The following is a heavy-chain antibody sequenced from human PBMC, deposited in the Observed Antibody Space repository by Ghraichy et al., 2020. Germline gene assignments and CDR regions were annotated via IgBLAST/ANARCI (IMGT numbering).Heavy chain of an antibody. Sequence: GGSLRLSCAASGFTVSSNYMSWVRQAPGKGLEWVSVIYSGGSTYYADSVKGRFTISRDNSKNTLYLQMNSLRAEDTAVYYCARYNRELSSSFAFDIWGQGTMVTVSS. J-gene: IGHJ3*02. CDR2: IYSGGST. D-gene: IGHD6-6*01. V-gene: IGHV3-53*01. CDR3: ARYNRELSSSFAFDI. CDR1: GFTVSSNY.